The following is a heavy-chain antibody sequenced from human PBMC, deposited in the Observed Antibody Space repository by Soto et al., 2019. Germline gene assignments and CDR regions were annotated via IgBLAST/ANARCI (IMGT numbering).Heavy chain of an antibody. CDR2: IQSKTDGATT. V-gene: IGHV3-15*07. J-gene: IGHJ4*02. CDR3: TTSNYYESGTYPQAPCDY. CDR1: GFTFTNAW. Sequence: EVHLLESGGGLVKPGGSLRLACAASGFTFTNAWMTWIRQVPGKGLEWVCRIQSKTDGATTDHAAHVKGRFTISRDDSKNTLYLDMNSLKTEDTALYYCTTSNYYESGTYPQAPCDYWGPGTLVTVSS. D-gene: IGHD3-10*01.